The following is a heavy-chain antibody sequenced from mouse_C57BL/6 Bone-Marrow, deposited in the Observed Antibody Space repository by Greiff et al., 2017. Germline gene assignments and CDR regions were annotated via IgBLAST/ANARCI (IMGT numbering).Heavy chain of an antibody. CDR1: GYSITSGYY. Sequence: DVKLQESGPGLVKPSQSLSLTCSVTGYSITSGYYWNWIRQFPGNKLEWMGYISYDGSNNYNPSLKNRISITRDTSTNQFFLKLNSVTTEDTATYYCARGSSYAMDYWGQGTSVTVSS. CDR2: ISYDGSN. V-gene: IGHV3-6*01. CDR3: ARGSSYAMDY. D-gene: IGHD1-1*01. J-gene: IGHJ4*01.